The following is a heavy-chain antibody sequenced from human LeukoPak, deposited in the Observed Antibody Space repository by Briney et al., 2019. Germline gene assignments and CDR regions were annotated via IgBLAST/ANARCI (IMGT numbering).Heavy chain of an antibody. V-gene: IGHV4-34*01. J-gene: IGHJ4*02. D-gene: IGHD1-1*01. CDR1: GGSLNGYY. CDR3: ARGGDDEDQPNDVTEI. CDR2: INHSRII. Sequence: SPSETLSLTCAVYGGSLNGYYWSWIRQPPGKGLEWIGEINHSRIIMYSPSLESRVTISVDTSKNQFSLKVTSMTAADTAVYYCARGGDDEDQPNDVTEIWGQGTLVSVSS.